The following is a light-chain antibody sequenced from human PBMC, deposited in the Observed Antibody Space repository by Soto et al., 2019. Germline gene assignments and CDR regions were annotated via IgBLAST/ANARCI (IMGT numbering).Light chain of an antibody. V-gene: IGLV1-47*01. CDR3: TEWEGRLSVYV. CDR2: RNN. CDR1: SSNIGSNY. Sequence: QSVLTQPPSASGAPGQRVTISCSGSSSNIGSNYVSLYQQRTGTAPNLLIPRNNRQPSGVPDHFYGSKSGTSASLDISGLRSEEEADYYCTEWEGRLSVYVFGTGTKLTVL. J-gene: IGLJ1*01.